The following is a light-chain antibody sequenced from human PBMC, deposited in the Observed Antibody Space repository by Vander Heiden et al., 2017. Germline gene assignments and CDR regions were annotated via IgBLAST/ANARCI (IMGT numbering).Light chain of an antibody. Sequence: QSALTQPASVSGSPGQSIPISCTGTSSDVGGYNYVSWYQQYPGNAPKLLIYDVSNRPSWVSNRFSGSKSGNTASLTISGLQSEDEADYYCSSYSSSNSYVFATGTKVTVL. V-gene: IGLV2-14*03. CDR2: DVS. J-gene: IGLJ1*01. CDR1: SSDVGGYNY. CDR3: SSYSSSNSYV.